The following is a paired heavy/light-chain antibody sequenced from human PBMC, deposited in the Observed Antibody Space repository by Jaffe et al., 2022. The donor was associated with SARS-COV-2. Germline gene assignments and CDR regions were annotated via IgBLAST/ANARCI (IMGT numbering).Heavy chain of an antibody. D-gene: IGHD3-22*01. CDR3: ARVDISANSYDY. CDR1: GFAFNTYV. CDR2: TTSTGSPT. V-gene: IGHV3-23*01. Sequence: EVQLLESGGGLVQPGGSLRLSCAASGFAFNTYVMNWVRQAPGKGLEWVSATTSTGSPTFYADSVKGRFTISRDNPKNMLYMQMNSLRAEDTALYYCARVDISANSYDYWGQGTLVTVSS. J-gene: IGHJ4*02.
Light chain of an antibody. CDR3: QQTFNSPWT. J-gene: IGKJ1*01. CDR1: QGISRY. CDR2: AVS. V-gene: IGKV1-39*01. Sequence: DIQMTQSPSSLSASVGDRVTITCRASQGISRYLNWYQQKPGKAPKLLVYAVSSLQSGVPSRFSGSGSGTDFALTISSLQPEDFATYHCQQTFNSPWTFGQGTKVEIK.